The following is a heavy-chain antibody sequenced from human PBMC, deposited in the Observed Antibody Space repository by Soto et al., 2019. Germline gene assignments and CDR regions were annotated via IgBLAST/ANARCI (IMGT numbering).Heavy chain of an antibody. V-gene: IGHV4-30-4*01. CDR3: ASEQRFEGNYDAFDI. CDR1: GGSISSGDYY. D-gene: IGHD6-25*01. J-gene: IGHJ3*02. Sequence: KPSETLSLTCTVSGGSISSGDYYWSWIRQPPGKGLEWIGYIYYSGSTYYNPSLKSRVTISVDTSKNQFSLKLSSVTAADTAVYYCASEQRFEGNYDAFDIWGQGTMVTVSS. CDR2: IYYSGST.